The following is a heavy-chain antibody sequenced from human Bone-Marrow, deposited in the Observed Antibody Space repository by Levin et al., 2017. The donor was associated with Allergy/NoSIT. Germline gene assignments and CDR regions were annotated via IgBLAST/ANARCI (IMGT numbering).Heavy chain of an antibody. V-gene: IGHV4-4*07. Sequence: SETLSLTCTVSGGSISSYYWNWIRQPAGKGLEWIGRIFLSRSTITNPSLMSRVTMSVATSKNQVSLTLSSVTAAGTAVYYCASDEGSGWYVAWGRGTLVTVSS. CDR3: ASDEGSGWYVA. D-gene: IGHD6-19*01. CDR1: GGSISSYY. CDR2: IFLSRST. J-gene: IGHJ4*02.